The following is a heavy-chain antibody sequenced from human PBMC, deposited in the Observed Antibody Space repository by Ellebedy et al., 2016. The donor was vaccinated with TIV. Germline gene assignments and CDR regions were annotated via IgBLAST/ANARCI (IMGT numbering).Heavy chain of an antibody. J-gene: IGHJ4*02. CDR2: ISAYNGNT. V-gene: IGHV1-18*04. CDR3: ARDLTMVRGVIISSPGY. Sequence: AASVKVSCKASGYTFTSYGISWVRQAPGQGLEWMGWISAYNGNTNYAQKLQGRVTMTTDTSTSTAYMELRSLRSEDTAVYYCARDLTMVRGVIISSPGYWGQGTLVTVSS. D-gene: IGHD3-10*01. CDR1: GYTFTSYG.